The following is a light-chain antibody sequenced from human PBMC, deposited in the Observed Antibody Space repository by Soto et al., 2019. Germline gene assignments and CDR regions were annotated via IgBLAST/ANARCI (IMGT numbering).Light chain of an antibody. J-gene: IGKJ1*01. V-gene: IGKV3-20*01. CDR1: QSVRNSL. CDR3: HQYDHMVQT. Sequence: EIVLTQSPGTLSLSPGERATLSCRASQSVRNSLVAWYQQKPGQPPRLLIYDASTRATATAERFSGSGSGTDFTLTISRLEPEDFAVYYCHQYDHMVQTFGQGTKVDIK. CDR2: DAS.